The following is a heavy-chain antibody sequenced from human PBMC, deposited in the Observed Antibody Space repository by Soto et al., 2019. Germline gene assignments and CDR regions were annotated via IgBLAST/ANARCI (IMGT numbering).Heavy chain of an antibody. CDR2: ISGSGGST. D-gene: IGHD2-2*01. Sequence: GGALRLSCAASGFTFSSYAMSWVRQAPGKGLEWVSAISGSGGSTYYADSMKGRFTISRDNSKNTLYLQMNSLRAEDTAVYYCAKDPAPRASYYFDYWGQGTLVTVSS. V-gene: IGHV3-23*01. J-gene: IGHJ4*02. CDR1: GFTFSSYA. CDR3: AKDPAPRASYYFDY.